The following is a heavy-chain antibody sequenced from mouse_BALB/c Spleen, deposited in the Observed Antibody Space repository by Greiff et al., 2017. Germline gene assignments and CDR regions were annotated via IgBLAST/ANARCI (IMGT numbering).Heavy chain of an antibody. CDR3: ARDKWAAREFFAY. CDR1: GFTFTDYY. Sequence: EVKLMESGGGLVQPGGSLRLSCATSGFTFTDYYMSWVRQPPGKALEWLGFIRNKANGYTTEYSASVKGRFTISRDNSQSILYLQMNTLRAEDSATYYCARDKWAAREFFAYWGQGTLVTVSA. V-gene: IGHV7-3*02. CDR2: IRNKANGYTT. J-gene: IGHJ3*01. D-gene: IGHD3-1*01.